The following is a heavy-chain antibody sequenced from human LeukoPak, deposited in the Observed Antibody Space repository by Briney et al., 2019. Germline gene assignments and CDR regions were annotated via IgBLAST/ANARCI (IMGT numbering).Heavy chain of an antibody. CDR1: GYTFINYG. D-gene: IGHD6-13*01. Sequence: ASVKVSCKASGYTFINYGITWVRQAPGQGLEWMGWISAYNGNTNYAQKLQDRVTMTTDTSTSTAYMELRSLRSDDTAVYYCARAPGYSSSWNTYYGMDVWGQGTTVTVSS. CDR2: ISAYNGNT. CDR3: ARAPGYSSSWNTYYGMDV. J-gene: IGHJ6*02. V-gene: IGHV1-18*01.